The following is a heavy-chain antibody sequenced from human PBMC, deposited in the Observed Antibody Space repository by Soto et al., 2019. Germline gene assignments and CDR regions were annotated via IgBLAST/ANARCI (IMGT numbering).Heavy chain of an antibody. J-gene: IGHJ3*01. V-gene: IGHV3-30*18. CDR2: ISYDESTT. Sequence: WSLRLSCAASVFSFSRYGIHWVRQAPGKGLEWVAVISYDESTTFYADSVKGRFTISRDNSKNTLFLQMNSLRPEDTAVYYCSKAMIGSYDSDAFDVWGQGTMVTVSS. D-gene: IGHD3-22*01. CDR3: SKAMIGSYDSDAFDV. CDR1: VFSFSRYG.